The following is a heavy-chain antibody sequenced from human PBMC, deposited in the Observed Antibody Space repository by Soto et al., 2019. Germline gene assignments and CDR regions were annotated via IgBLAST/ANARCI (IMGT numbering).Heavy chain of an antibody. D-gene: IGHD2-2*01. V-gene: IGHV3-23*01. J-gene: IGHJ6*02. CDR1: GFTFSSYA. Sequence: GGSLRLSCAASGFTFSSYAMGWVRQAPGKGLEWVSAISGSGGSTYYADSVKGRFTISRDNSKNTLYLQMNSLRAEDTAVYYCAKDQKDIVVVPAAIYYYYGMDVWGQGTTVTVSS. CDR3: AKDQKDIVVVPAAIYYYYGMDV. CDR2: ISGSGGST.